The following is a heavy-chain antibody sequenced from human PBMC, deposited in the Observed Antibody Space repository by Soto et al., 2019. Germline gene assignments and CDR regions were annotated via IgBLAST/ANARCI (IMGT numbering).Heavy chain of an antibody. CDR1: NFTFTYAW. CDR2: IKSTAYGGTA. Sequence: EVQLVESGGGLIKPGGSLRLSCAVFNFTFTYAWMSWVRQAPGKGLEWVGRIKSTAYGGTADYAAPVEDRFTISRDDSKNMLFLQMHSLRTEDTATYYCVTDDTSGYYFLHWGQGTLVTVSS. J-gene: IGHJ4*02. D-gene: IGHD3-22*01. CDR3: VTDDTSGYYFLH. V-gene: IGHV3-15*01.